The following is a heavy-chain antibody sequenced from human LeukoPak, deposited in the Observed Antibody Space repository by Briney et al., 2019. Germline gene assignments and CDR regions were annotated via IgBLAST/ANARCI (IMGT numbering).Heavy chain of an antibody. J-gene: IGHJ4*02. V-gene: IGHV3-64D*06. CDR1: GFTFSTYV. CDR2: ISSNGDNT. CDR3: VRGTDY. Sequence: GGSLRLSCSVSGFTFSTYVMHWVRQPPGPGLEYVSAISSNGDNTYYAAPVKGRFTISRDNSKNTLYLQMSSLRADDTAVYYCVRGTDYWGQGTLVTVSS.